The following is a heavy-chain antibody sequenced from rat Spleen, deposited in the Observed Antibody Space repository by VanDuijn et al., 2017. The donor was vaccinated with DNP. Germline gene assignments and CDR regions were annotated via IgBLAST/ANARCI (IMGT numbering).Heavy chain of an antibody. CDR2: IIYDGRRT. Sequence: VQLVESGGGLVPPGGSLRLPCAASGFTFSNYRMAWVRQAPKKGLAGVATIIYDGRRTFYRDSVKGRFTISRDNAKSTLYLQMDSLRSEDTATYYCATGVPGPLVDDWGQGTSVTVSS. V-gene: IGHV5S10*01. D-gene: IGHD1-4*01. CDR3: ATGVPGPLVDD. CDR1: GFTFSNYR. J-gene: IGHJ4*01.